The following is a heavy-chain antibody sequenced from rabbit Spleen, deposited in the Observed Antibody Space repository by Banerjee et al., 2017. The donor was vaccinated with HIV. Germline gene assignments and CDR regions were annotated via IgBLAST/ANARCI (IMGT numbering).Heavy chain of an antibody. D-gene: IGHD4-2*01. J-gene: IGHJ4*01. CDR2: IVTGYSDST. CDR1: GFSFTNKAV. Sequence: QERLVESGGGLVKPEGSLKLSCTASGFSFTNKAVMCWVRQAPGKGLELIACIVTGYSDSTWYASWAKGRFTISKTSQTTVTLQMTSLTAADTATYFCERGYTGALWGPGTLVTVS. CDR3: ERGYTGAL. V-gene: IGHV1S45*01.